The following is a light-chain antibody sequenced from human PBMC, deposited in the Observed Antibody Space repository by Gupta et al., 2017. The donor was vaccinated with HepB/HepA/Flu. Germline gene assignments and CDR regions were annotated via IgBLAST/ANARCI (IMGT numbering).Light chain of an antibody. CDR2: AVS. V-gene: IGLV2-14*01. CDR1: SSDVGGYNY. CDR3: SSYTSIITLVV. J-gene: IGLJ1*01. Sequence: SALTPPASVSGSTGPSIPISCTGTSSDVGGYNYVSWYQQHPGKAPKLMIYAVSNRPSGVADRFSGSKSGTTASLTITRLHAEEEADYYCSSYTSIITLVVFGTGTKFTVL.